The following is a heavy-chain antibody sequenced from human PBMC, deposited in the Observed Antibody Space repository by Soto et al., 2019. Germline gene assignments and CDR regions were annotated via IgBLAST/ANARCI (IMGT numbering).Heavy chain of an antibody. CDR2: INSDGSST. V-gene: IGHV3-74*01. D-gene: IGHD3-10*01. J-gene: IGHJ6*02. CDR1: GFTFSSYW. CDR3: ASPLGRVRGVIAYYYYYGMDV. Sequence: PGGSLRLSCAASGFTFSSYWMHWVRQAPGKGLVWVSRINSDGSSTSYADSVEGRFTISRDNAKNTLYLQMNSLRAEDTAVYYCASPLGRVRGVIAYYYYYGMDVWGQGSKVTVSS.